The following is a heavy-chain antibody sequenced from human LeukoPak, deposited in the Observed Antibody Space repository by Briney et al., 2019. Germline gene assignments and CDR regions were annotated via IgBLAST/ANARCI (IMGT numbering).Heavy chain of an antibody. D-gene: IGHD3-16*01. CDR1: GFTFSSYA. V-gene: IGHV3-23*01. J-gene: IGHJ4*02. CDR2: ISGSGGST. CDR3: AKRKRAADTAYYFDY. Sequence: PGGSLRLSCAASGFTFSSYAMSWVRQAPGKGLEWVSAISGSGGSTYYADSVKGRFTISRDNSKNTLYLQMNSLRAEDTAVYYCAKRKRAADTAYYFDYWGQGTLVTVSS.